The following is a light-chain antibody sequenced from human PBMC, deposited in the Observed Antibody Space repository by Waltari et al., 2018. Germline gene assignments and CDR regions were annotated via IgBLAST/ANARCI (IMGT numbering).Light chain of an antibody. J-gene: IGKJ4*01. Sequence: EVVLTPSPGTMSLSPGDRGTCSGMASQSLNSNYLAWYQQKPGRAPRLLIYGTSTRATGTPDRFIGSGSGTDFTLTISRLEPEDFAVYFCQQYDSSPLTFGGGSRVEIK. V-gene: IGKV3-20*01. CDR1: QSLNSNY. CDR2: GTS. CDR3: QQYDSSPLT.